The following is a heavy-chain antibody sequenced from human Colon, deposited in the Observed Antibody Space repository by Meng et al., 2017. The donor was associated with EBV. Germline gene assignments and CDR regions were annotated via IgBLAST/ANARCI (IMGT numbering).Heavy chain of an antibody. CDR3: AKKGSPGFQPYDY. D-gene: IGHD2-2*01. J-gene: IGHJ4*02. V-gene: IGHV3-23*04. CDR2: ISGTTGNT. Sequence: EGQSVECGWVCVRTGGSLRLCGSGSVFTFSRYSMDVVCLAPGTGLGWVSTISGTTGNTNYTDSVEGRFTISSDNSKSTLNLQMNSLRAEDTALYYCAKKGSPGFQPYDYWGQGTLVTVSS. CDR1: VFTFSRYS.